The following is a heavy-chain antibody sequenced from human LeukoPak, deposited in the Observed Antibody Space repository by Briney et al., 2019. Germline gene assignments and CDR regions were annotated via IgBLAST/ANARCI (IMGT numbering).Heavy chain of an antibody. D-gene: IGHD2-2*01. J-gene: IGHJ6*03. CDR1: GYTFTNYG. CDR2: ISGYNGDT. V-gene: IGHV1-18*01. Sequence: GASVRVSYKASGYTFTNYGISWVRQAPGQGLEWMGWISGYNGDTNYAQKVQGRVTMTTDTSTSTAYMELRSLRSDDTAVYYCAREGCTSIGCYRYFYMDVWGKGTTVTISS. CDR3: AREGCTSIGCYRYFYMDV.